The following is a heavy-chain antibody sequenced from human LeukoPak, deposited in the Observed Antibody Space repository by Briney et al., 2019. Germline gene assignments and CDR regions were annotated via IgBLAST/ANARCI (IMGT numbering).Heavy chain of an antibody. CDR3: ARRGGGRDYYYMDV. D-gene: IGHD3-16*01. CDR1: GYTFTSYW. CDR2: IYPGDSDT. J-gene: IGHJ6*03. Sequence: GESLKISCKGSGYTFTSYWIGWVRQMPGKGLEWMGIIYPGDSDTRYSPSFQGQVTISADKSINTVYLQWSNLKASDTATYCARRGGGRDYYYMDVWGKGTTVTVSS. V-gene: IGHV5-51*01.